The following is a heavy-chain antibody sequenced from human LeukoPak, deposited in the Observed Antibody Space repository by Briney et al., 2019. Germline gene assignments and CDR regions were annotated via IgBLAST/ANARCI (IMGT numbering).Heavy chain of an antibody. J-gene: IGHJ4*02. D-gene: IGHD3-10*01. V-gene: IGHV5-51*01. Sequence: GESLKISCKGSGYSFTSYWIGWVRQMPGKGLEWMGIIYPGDSDTRYSPSFQGQVTILADKSISTAYLQWSSLKASDTAMYYCARVYAGLLWFGELGGFDYWGQGTLVTVSS. CDR1: GYSFTSYW. CDR2: IYPGDSDT. CDR3: ARVYAGLLWFGELGGFDY.